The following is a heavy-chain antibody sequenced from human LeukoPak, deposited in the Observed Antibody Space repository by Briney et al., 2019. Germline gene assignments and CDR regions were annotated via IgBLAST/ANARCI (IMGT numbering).Heavy chain of an antibody. CDR3: AKSRNFGYDY. CDR2: INSDGSTT. Sequence: PGGSLRLSCAASGFTFSSYWMYWVRQAPGKGLVWVSRINSDGSTTSYADSVKGRFTISRDNAKNSLYLQMNSLRADDTAVYYCAKSRNFGYDYWGQGTLVADSS. D-gene: IGHD3-10*01. J-gene: IGHJ4*02. V-gene: IGHV3-74*01. CDR1: GFTFSSYW.